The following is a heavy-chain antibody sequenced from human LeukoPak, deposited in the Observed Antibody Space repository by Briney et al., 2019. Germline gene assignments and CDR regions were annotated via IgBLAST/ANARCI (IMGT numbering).Heavy chain of an antibody. J-gene: IGHJ6*02. CDR2: FDPEDGET. V-gene: IGHV1-24*01. CDR3: ARVGPDDYSNYYYYGMDV. CDR1: GYTLTELS. Sequence: GSVKVSCKVSGYTLTELSMHWVRQAPGKGLEWMGGFDPEDGETIYAQKFQGRVTMTEDTSTDTAYMELSSLRSEDTAVYYCARVGPDDYSNYYYYGMDVWGQGTTVTVSS. D-gene: IGHD4-4*01.